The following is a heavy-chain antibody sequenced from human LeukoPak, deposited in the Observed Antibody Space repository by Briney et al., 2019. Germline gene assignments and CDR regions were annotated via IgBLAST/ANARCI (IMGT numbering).Heavy chain of an antibody. CDR3: AREAGRRGYFDY. V-gene: IGHV3-30-3*01. Sequence: GGSLRLSCAASGFTFSSYAMHWDRQAPGKGLEWVAVISYDGSNKYYADSVKGRFTISRDNSKNTLYLQMNSLRAEDTAVYYCAREAGRRGYFDYWGQGTLVTVSS. CDR1: GFTFSSYA. CDR2: ISYDGSNK. J-gene: IGHJ4*02. D-gene: IGHD3-16*01.